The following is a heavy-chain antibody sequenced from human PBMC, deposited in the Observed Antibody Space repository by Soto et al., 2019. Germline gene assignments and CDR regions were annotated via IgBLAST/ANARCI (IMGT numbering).Heavy chain of an antibody. CDR1: GYTFTSYD. V-gene: IGHV1-8*01. CDR3: AIVRVPYSRSNYFEP. D-gene: IGHD6-13*01. J-gene: IGHJ5*02. CDR2: MNPDSGHT. Sequence: QVQLVQSGAEVKKPGASVKVSYKASGYTFTSYDIKWVRQATGKGTECMGWMNPDSGHTGYARKFRGRVSMTRNTSIRTAYVELSSLRSDDTTSYSCAIVRVPYSRSNYFEPWDRGILVTVSS.